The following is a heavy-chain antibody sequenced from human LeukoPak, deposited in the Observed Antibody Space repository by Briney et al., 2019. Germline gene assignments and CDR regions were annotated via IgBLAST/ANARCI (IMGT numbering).Heavy chain of an antibody. CDR3: ARVGIAARPFPFDY. CDR1: GYTFTSYG. CDR2: IGAYNGNT. Sequence: EASVKVSCKASGYTFTSYGISWVRQAPGQGLEWMGWIGAYNGNTNYAQKLQGRVTMTTDTSTSTAYMELRSLRSDDTAVYYCARVGIAARPFPFDYWGQGTLVTVSS. D-gene: IGHD6-6*01. J-gene: IGHJ4*02. V-gene: IGHV1-18*01.